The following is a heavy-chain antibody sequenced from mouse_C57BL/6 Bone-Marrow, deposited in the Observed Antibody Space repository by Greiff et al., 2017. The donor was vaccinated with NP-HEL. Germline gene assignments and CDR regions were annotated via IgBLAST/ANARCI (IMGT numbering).Heavy chain of an antibody. V-gene: IGHV5-6*01. J-gene: IGHJ3*01. CDR3: ASTAQATWFAY. CDR2: ISSGGSYT. CDR1: GFTFSSYG. D-gene: IGHD3-2*02. Sequence: EVNVVESGGDLVKPGGSLKLSCAASGFTFSSYGMSWVRQTPDKRLEWVATISSGGSYTYYPDSVKGRFTISRDNAKNTLYLQMSSLKSEDTAMYYCASTAQATWFAYWGQGTLVTVSA.